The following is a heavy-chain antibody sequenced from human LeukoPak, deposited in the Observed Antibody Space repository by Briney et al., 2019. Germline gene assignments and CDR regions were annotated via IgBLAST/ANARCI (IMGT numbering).Heavy chain of an antibody. J-gene: IGHJ4*02. CDR2: INPKSGGT. Sequence: ASVKVSCKASGYTFIDYYIHWVRQAPGQGLEWMGRINPKSGGTNHAQKFQGRDTMTRDTSISTAYMELSSLRSDDTAVYYCASHKGFWGQGALVTVSS. CDR3: ASHKGF. V-gene: IGHV1-2*06. CDR1: GYTFIDYY.